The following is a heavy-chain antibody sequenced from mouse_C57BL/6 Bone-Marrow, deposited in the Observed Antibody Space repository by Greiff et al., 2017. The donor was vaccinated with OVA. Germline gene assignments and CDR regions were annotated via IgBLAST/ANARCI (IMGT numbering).Heavy chain of an antibody. CDR3: ARGRGDYYGSSYDYYAMDY. CDR2: ISDGGSYT. V-gene: IGHV5-4*03. Sequence: EVKLVESGGGLVKPGGSLKLSCAASGFTFSSYAMSWVRQTPEKRLEWVATISDGGSYTYYPDNVKGRFTISRDNAKNNLYLQMSHLKSEDTAMYYCARGRGDYYGSSYDYYAMDYWGQGTSVTVSS. J-gene: IGHJ4*01. CDR1: GFTFSSYA. D-gene: IGHD1-1*01.